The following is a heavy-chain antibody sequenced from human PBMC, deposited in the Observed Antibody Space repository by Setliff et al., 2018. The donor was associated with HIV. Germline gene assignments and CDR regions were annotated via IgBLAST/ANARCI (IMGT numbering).Heavy chain of an antibody. CDR1: GYNFITSG. Sequence: ASVKVSCKASGYNFITSGISWVRQAPGQGLEWMGWINTDLGYTNYAQKLQGRVTMTTDTSTSTAYMELRSLRSDDTAVYFCAREHSTTWPYFDFWGQGTLVTVSS. CDR3: AREHSTTWPYFDF. D-gene: IGHD6-13*01. CDR2: INTDLGYT. J-gene: IGHJ4*02. V-gene: IGHV1-18*01.